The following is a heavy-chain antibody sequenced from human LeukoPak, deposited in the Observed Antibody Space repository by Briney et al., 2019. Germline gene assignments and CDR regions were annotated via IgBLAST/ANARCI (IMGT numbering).Heavy chain of an antibody. CDR3: ARDTLDYYDSSGYYYDMYPF. D-gene: IGHD3-22*01. Sequence: ASVKVSCKASGYTFTSYDINWVRQATGQGLEWMGWVNPNSGNTGYAQKFQGRVTMTRDTSISTAYMELSRLRSDDTAVYYCARDTLDYYDSSGYYYDMYPFWGQGTLVTVSS. CDR1: GYTFTSYD. CDR2: VNPNSGNT. J-gene: IGHJ4*02. V-gene: IGHV1-8*01.